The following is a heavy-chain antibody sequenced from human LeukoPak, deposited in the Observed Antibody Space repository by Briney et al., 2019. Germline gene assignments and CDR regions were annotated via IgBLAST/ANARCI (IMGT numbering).Heavy chain of an antibody. D-gene: IGHD5-18*01. CDR3: ARDRVYGYLFVY. J-gene: IGHJ4*02. Sequence: GGSLRLSCAASGFSVSSNHMSWVRQAPGKGLEWVSVIYSGGNTHYADSVKGRFTISRDNSKNTLYLQMNSLRAEDTAVYYCARDRVYGYLFVYWGQGTLVTVSS. V-gene: IGHV3-66*01. CDR1: GFSVSSNH. CDR2: IYSGGNT.